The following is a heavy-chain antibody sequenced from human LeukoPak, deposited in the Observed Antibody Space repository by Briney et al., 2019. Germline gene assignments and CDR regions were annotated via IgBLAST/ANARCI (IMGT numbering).Heavy chain of an antibody. Sequence: GGSLRLSCAASGFTFSDYYMSWIRQAPGKGLEWVSYISSSGNSISYADSVKGRFTISRDNAKNSLYLQMNSLRAEDTAVYYCTRDQVSVAGTGIDYWGQGTLVTVSS. CDR3: TRDQVSVAGTGIDY. CDR2: ISSSGNSI. D-gene: IGHD6-19*01. J-gene: IGHJ4*02. CDR1: GFTFSDYY. V-gene: IGHV3-11*04.